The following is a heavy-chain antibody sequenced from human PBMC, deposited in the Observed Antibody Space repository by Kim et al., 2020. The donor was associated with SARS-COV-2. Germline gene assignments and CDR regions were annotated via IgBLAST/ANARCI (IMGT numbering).Heavy chain of an antibody. Sequence: ASVKVSCKASGYTFTGYYMHWVRQAPGQGLEWMGWINPNSGGTNYAQKFQGRVTMTRDTSISTAYMELSRLRSDDTAVYYCARDLLFRVTQDDRRSPSGYWGQGTLVTVSS. CDR3: ARDLLFRVTQDDRRSPSGY. D-gene: IGHD3-22*01. V-gene: IGHV1-2*02. J-gene: IGHJ4*02. CDR2: INPNSGGT. CDR1: GYTFTGYY.